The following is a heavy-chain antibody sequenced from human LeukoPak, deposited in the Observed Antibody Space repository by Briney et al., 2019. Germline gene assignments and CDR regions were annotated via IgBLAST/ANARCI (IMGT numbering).Heavy chain of an antibody. Sequence: GGSLRLSCAASGFTFSSYAMHWVRQAPGEGLEWVAVISYDGSNKYYADSVKGRFTISRDNSKNTLYLQMNSLRAEDTAVYYCARVPPWQWLGGFDYWGQGTLVTVSS. D-gene: IGHD6-19*01. V-gene: IGHV3-30-3*01. CDR2: ISYDGSNK. CDR3: ARVPPWQWLGGFDY. CDR1: GFTFSSYA. J-gene: IGHJ4*02.